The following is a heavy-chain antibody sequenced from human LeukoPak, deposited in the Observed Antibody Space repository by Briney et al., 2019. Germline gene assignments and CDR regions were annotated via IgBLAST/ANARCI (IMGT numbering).Heavy chain of an antibody. Sequence: SETLSLTCTVSGDSINNGHSYWSWIRQPAGEGLEWIGRISTSGYTSYNPSLKSRVSISLDKSNNQFSLNLTSVTAADTAVYYCASLRGAWGRNWFDPWGQGTLVAVSS. V-gene: IGHV4-61*02. D-gene: IGHD7-27*01. CDR3: ASLRGAWGRNWFDP. J-gene: IGHJ5*02. CDR1: GDSINNGHSY. CDR2: ISTSGYT.